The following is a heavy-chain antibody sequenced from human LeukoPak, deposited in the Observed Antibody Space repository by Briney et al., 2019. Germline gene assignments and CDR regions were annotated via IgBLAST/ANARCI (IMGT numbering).Heavy chain of an antibody. J-gene: IGHJ3*02. CDR3: VRGGSPEAFDI. CDR1: GFTFSSYD. Sequence: GGSLRLSCEASGFTFSSYDMQWVRQVTGKGLEWVSGIGTSGDTYYGSSVKGRFTMSRENGKNSVHLQMNSLRAGDTSVYYCVRGGSPEAFDIWGQGTMVTVSS. V-gene: IGHV3-13*01. D-gene: IGHD3-16*01. CDR2: IGTSGDT.